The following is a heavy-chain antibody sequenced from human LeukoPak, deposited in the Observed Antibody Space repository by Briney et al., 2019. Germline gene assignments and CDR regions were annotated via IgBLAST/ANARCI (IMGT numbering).Heavy chain of an antibody. V-gene: IGHV3-23*01. CDR1: GFIFDTHI. D-gene: IGHD3-10*01. CDR2: ISGSGGST. J-gene: IGHJ4*02. CDR3: ANFGFFDSGSYYGFDY. Sequence: GGSLRLSCTASGFIFDTHILTWVRQAPGKGLEWVSAISGSGGSTYYADSVKGRFTISRDNSKNTLYLQMNSLRAEDTAVYYCANFGFFDSGSYYGFDYWGQGTLVTVSS.